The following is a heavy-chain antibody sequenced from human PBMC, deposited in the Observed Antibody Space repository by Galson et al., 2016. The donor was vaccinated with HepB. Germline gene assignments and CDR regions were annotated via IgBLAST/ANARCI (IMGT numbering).Heavy chain of an antibody. CDR2: IRGGSSHM. J-gene: IGHJ5*02. D-gene: IGHD4-17*01. CDR3: VRVQDGADVWVDP. V-gene: IGHV3-21*04. CDR1: GFSFSTYA. Sequence: SLRLSCAASGFSFSTYAMNWVRQALGKGLEWVAFIRGGSSHMYYADSVKGRFTISRDNAKNSLYLQMNSLRDDDTAMYYCVRVQDGADVWVDPWGQGTLVTVSS.